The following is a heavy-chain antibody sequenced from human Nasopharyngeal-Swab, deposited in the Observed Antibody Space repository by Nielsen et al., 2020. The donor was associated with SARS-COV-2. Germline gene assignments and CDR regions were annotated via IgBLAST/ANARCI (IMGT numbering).Heavy chain of an antibody. CDR3: ARGAAGYYDSSGYPYFDY. D-gene: IGHD3-22*01. CDR2: INHSGST. CDR1: VGSFSGYY. J-gene: IGHJ4*02. V-gene: IGHV4-34*01. Sequence: SDPLSLPCAVYVGSFSGYYWSWIRQPPGKGLEWIGEINHSGSTNYNPSLKSRVTISVDTSKNQFSLKLSSVTAADTAVYYCARGAAGYYDSSGYPYFDYWGQGTLVTVSS.